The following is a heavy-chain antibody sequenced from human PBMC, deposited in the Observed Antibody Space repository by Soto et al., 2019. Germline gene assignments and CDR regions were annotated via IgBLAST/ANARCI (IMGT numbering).Heavy chain of an antibody. V-gene: IGHV4-59*01. J-gene: IGHJ6*03. CDR2: IYYSGST. CDR3: ARKTTDYYYYYMDV. CDR1: GGSFSGYY. Sequence: SGTLSLTCAVYGGSFSGYYWSWIRQPPVKGLEWIGYIYYSGSTNYNPSLKSRVTISVDTSKNQFSLKLSSVTAADTAVYYCARKTTDYYYYYMDVWGKGTTVTVSS. D-gene: IGHD4-4*01.